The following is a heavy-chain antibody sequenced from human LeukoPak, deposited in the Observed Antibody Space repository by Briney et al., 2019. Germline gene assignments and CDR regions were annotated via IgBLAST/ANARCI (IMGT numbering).Heavy chain of an antibody. Sequence: PGGSLRLSCAASGFTVSSNYMSWVRQAPGRGLEWVSVIYSGGSTYYADSVKGRFTISRDNSKNTLYLQMNSLRAEDTAVYYCARSVVGSGWYSGVYWGQGTLVTVSS. CDR3: ARSVVGSGWYSGVY. D-gene: IGHD6-19*01. CDR2: IYSGGST. CDR1: GFTVSSNY. J-gene: IGHJ4*02. V-gene: IGHV3-66*01.